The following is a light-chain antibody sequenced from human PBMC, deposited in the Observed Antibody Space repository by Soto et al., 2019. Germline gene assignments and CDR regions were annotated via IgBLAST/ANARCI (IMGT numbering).Light chain of an antibody. CDR1: QSVRSNY. Sequence: EIVLTQSPGTLSLSPGERATLSCKASQSVRSNYLAWYQQKPGQAPRLLIYDASSRATGIPDRFSGGGSGTDFTLTISRLEPEDFAVYYCHHYATSPPITFGHGTRLEIK. V-gene: IGKV3-20*01. CDR2: DAS. CDR3: HHYATSPPIT. J-gene: IGKJ5*01.